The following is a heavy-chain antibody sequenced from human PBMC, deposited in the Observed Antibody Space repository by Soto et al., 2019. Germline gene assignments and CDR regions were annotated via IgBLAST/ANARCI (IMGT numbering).Heavy chain of an antibody. Sequence: GGSLRLSCAASGFTFSSYWMHWVRQAPGKGLVWVSRINSDGSSTSYADSVKGRFTISRDNAKNTLYLQMNSLRAEDTAVYYCARDGYYDFWSGLAASYYYGMDVWGQGTMVTVSS. CDR3: ARDGYYDFWSGLAASYYYGMDV. V-gene: IGHV3-74*01. CDR2: INSDGSST. J-gene: IGHJ6*02. D-gene: IGHD3-3*01. CDR1: GFTFSSYW.